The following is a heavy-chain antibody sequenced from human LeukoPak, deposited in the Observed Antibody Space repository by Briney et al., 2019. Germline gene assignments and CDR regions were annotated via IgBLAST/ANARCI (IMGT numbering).Heavy chain of an antibody. J-gene: IGHJ4*02. CDR2: ISYSGGT. V-gene: IGHV4-59*01. Sequence: SETLSLTCSVSGASISSYYWSWIRQPPGKGLEWIGYISYSGGTNYNPSLKSRVIISVDTSKNQFSLKLSSVTAADTAVYYCARVGDTSPYFYYFDYWGLGTLVTVSS. CDR1: GASISSYY. CDR3: ARVGDTSPYFYYFDY. D-gene: IGHD2-21*01.